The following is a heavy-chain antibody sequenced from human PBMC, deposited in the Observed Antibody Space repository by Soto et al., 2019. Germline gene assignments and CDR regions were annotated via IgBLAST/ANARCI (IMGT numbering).Heavy chain of an antibody. Sequence: QVEMVQSGAEVKKPGSSVKVSCKAYGGTFSSYSINGVRQAPGQGLEWMGELIPIFGTANYAQKFQGRVTLTADESTSTAYMELSSLRSEDTAVYYCARAGGRHSGGIDYWGQGTLVTVSS. D-gene: IGHD1-26*01. J-gene: IGHJ4*02. CDR3: ARAGGRHSGGIDY. V-gene: IGHV1-69*01. CDR1: GGTFSSYS. CDR2: LIPIFGTA.